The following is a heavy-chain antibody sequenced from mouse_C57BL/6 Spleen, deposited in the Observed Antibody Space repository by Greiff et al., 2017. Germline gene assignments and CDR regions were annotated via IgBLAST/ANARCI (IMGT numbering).Heavy chain of an antibody. CDR2: IDPSDSYN. CDR3: ARRGLYAMDY. Sequence: QVQLQQPGAELVKPGASVKLSCKASGYTFTSYWMQWVKQRPGQGLEWIGEIDPSDSYNNYNQKFKGKAILTVDTSSSTAYMQLSSLTSEDSAVYYCARRGLYAMDYWGQGTSVTVSS. V-gene: IGHV1-50*01. CDR1: GYTFTSYW. J-gene: IGHJ4*01.